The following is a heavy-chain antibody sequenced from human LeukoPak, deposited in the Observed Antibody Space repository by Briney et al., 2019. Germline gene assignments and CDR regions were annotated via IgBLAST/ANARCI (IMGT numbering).Heavy chain of an antibody. D-gene: IGHD4-11*01. CDR3: ANDLGLTTVTTVLS. J-gene: IGHJ5*02. V-gene: IGHV3-23*01. Sequence: PGGSLRLSCAASGFTFSSYAMSWVRQAPGKGLEWVSAISGSGGSTYYADSVKGRFTISRDNSKNTLYLQMNSLRAEDTAVYYCANDLGLTTVTTVLSWGQGTLVTVSS. CDR2: ISGSGGST. CDR1: GFTFSSYA.